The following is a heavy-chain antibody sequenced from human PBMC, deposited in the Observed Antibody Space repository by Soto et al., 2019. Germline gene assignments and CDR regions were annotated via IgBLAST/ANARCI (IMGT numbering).Heavy chain of an antibody. D-gene: IGHD1-26*01. V-gene: IGHV1-18*04. CDR1: GYTFTSYG. Sequence: ASVKVSCKASGYTFTSYGISWVRQAPGQGLEWMGWISAYNGNTNYAQKLQGRVTMTTDTSTSTAYVELRSLRSDDTAVYYCARDGQWELLSDYWGQGTLVTVSS. CDR3: ARDGQWELLSDY. CDR2: ISAYNGNT. J-gene: IGHJ4*02.